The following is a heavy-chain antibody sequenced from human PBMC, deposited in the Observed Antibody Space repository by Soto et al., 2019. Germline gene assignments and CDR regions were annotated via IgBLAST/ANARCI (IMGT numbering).Heavy chain of an antibody. V-gene: IGHV1-2*04. CDR2: INPNRGSP. Sequence: ASVKVSCKASGYTFTGYYMHWVRQAPGQGLEWMGRINPNRGSPNYAQKFQGWVTITRDKSTSTAYMELSSLRSEDTAVYYCARFGRFGEFDAFDIWGQGTMVTVSS. CDR3: ARFGRFGEFDAFDI. J-gene: IGHJ3*02. CDR1: GYTFTGYY. D-gene: IGHD3-10*01.